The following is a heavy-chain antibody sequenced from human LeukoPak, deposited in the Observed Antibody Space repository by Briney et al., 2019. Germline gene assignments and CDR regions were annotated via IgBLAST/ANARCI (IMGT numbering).Heavy chain of an antibody. D-gene: IGHD3-10*01. CDR3: AKDLEPRPPRGVSFDY. V-gene: IGHV3-23*01. J-gene: IGHJ4*02. Sequence: GGSLRLSCSASGFTFSSYAMSWVRQAPGKGLEWVSAISGGGGGRYYADSVKGRFTISRDNSKNTLYLQMDSLRAEDTAVYYCAKDLEPRPPRGVSFDYWGQGTLVTVSS. CDR2: ISGGGGGR. CDR1: GFTFSSYA.